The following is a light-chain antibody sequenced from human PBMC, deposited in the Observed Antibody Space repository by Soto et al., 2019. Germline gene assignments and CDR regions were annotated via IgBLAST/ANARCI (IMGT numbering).Light chain of an antibody. CDR3: KNYKSSPYI. J-gene: IGKJ2*01. CDR1: QTTNTW. CDR2: DAS. Sequence: DIQMTQFPSTLSASVGDRVTITCRASQTTNTWLAWYQQKPGKAPKLLIYDASSLEGGVPSRFSASGSGTDFPLTISSLQRDDLATFYGKNYKSSPYILGRGTK. V-gene: IGKV1-5*01.